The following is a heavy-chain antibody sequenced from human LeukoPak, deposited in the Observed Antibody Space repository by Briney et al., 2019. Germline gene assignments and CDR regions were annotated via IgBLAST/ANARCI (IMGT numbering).Heavy chain of an antibody. D-gene: IGHD1-26*01. J-gene: IGHJ4*02. Sequence: SVKGRITISRDNSKNTLYLQMSSLRVDDTAVDYCARNSDRYYFDYWGQGTLVTVPS. CDR3: ARNSDRYYFDY. V-gene: IGHV3-64D*06.